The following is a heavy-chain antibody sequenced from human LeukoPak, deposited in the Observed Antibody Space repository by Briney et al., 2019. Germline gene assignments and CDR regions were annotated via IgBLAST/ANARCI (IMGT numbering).Heavy chain of an antibody. D-gene: IGHD4-17*01. CDR1: GFTFSSYA. CDR3: AKDLGDLNDYGDYGSRY. V-gene: IGHV3-23*01. J-gene: IGHJ4*02. Sequence: GGSLRLSCAASGFTFSSYAMSWVRQAPGKGLEWVSAISGSGGNTYYADSVKGRFTISRDNSKNTLYLQMNSLRAEDTAVYYCAKDLGDLNDYGDYGSRYWGQGTLVTVSS. CDR2: ISGSGGNT.